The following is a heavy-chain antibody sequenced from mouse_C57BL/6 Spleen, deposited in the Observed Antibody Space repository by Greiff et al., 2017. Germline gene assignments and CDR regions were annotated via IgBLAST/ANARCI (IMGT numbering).Heavy chain of an antibody. V-gene: IGHV1-7*01. D-gene: IGHD2-2*01. J-gene: IGHJ2*01. CDR2: INPSSGYT. CDR3: AREEGVLGYDGDY. CDR1: GYTFTSYW. Sequence: VQLQQSGAELAKPGASVKLSCKASGYTFTSYWMHWVKQRPGQGLEWIGYINPSSGYTKYNQKFKDKATLTADKSSSTAYMQLSILTYEDSAVYYCAREEGVLGYDGDYWGQGTTLTVSS.